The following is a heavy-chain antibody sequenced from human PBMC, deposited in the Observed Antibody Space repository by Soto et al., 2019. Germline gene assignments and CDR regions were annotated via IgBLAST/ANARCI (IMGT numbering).Heavy chain of an antibody. CDR3: ARDWYDSSGYYPMGFDP. D-gene: IGHD3-22*01. V-gene: IGHV3-66*01. Sequence: PGGSLRLSCAASGFTVSSNYMSWVRQAPGKGLEWVSVIYSGGSTYYADSVKGRFTISRDNSKNTLYLQMNSLRAEDTAVYYCARDWYDSSGYYPMGFDPWGQGTLVTVSS. CDR1: GFTVSSNY. J-gene: IGHJ5*02. CDR2: IYSGGST.